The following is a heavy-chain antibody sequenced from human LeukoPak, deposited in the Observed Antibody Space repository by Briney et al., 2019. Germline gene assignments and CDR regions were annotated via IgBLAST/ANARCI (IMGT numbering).Heavy chain of an antibody. D-gene: IGHD3-10*01. Sequence: PGGSLRLSCAASGFTFSSYSMNWVGQAPGKGLKWVSSLSSSRSNIYYADPVKGRFTISRDNAKNSLYLQMNSLRAEDTAVYYCARDTMVRGVIISYYYYGMDVWGKGTTVTVSS. V-gene: IGHV3-21*01. CDR2: LSSSRSNI. J-gene: IGHJ6*04. CDR3: ARDTMVRGVIISYYYYGMDV. CDR1: GFTFSSYS.